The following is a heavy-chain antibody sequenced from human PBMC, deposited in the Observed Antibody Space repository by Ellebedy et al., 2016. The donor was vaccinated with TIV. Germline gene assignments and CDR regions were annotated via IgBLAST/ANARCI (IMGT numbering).Heavy chain of an antibody. D-gene: IGHD6-13*01. J-gene: IGHJ6*02. CDR2: INPDSGGT. CDR3: ARVRRASSGLDV. CDR1: GYTFTAYY. Sequence: ASVKVSCKASGYTFTAYYMHWVRQAPGQGLEWMGWINPDSGGTNFAQKFQGRVSMARDTSISTVYMELGRLNSDDTAVYYCARVRRASSGLDVWGQGTTVTVSS. V-gene: IGHV1-2*02.